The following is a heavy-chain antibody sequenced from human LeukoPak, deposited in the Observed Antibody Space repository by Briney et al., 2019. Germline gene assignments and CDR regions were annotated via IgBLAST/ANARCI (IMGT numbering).Heavy chain of an antibody. CDR1: GGTFSSYA. J-gene: IGHJ4*02. CDR3: ARDDSSGYYYPDY. D-gene: IGHD3-22*01. CDR2: IIPIFGTA. V-gene: IGHV1-69*13. Sequence: ASVKVSCKASGGTFSSYAISWVRQAPGQGLEWMGGIIPIFGTANYAQKFQGRVTITADESTSTAYMELSSLRSEDTAVYYCARDDSSGYYYPDYWGQGTLATVSS.